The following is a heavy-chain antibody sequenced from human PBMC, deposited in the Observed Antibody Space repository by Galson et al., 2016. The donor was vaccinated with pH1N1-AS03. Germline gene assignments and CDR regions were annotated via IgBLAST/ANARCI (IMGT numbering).Heavy chain of an antibody. V-gene: IGHV3-64*02. Sequence: SLRLSCAASGFSFSSYGMHWVRQAPGKGLEYVSAISSDGDTYYTDSVKGRFTISRDKSKNTVYLQMGSLRPEDVAVYYCAREAEHYYYALDVWGQGTTVTVSS. CDR1: GFSFSSYG. CDR2: ISSDGDT. J-gene: IGHJ6*02. CDR3: AREAEHYYYALDV.